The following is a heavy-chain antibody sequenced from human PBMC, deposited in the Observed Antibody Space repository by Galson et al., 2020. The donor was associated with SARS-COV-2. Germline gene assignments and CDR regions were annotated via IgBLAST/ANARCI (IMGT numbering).Heavy chain of an antibody. CDR2: ISTSGGT. CDR1: GGSFNNYY. CDR3: AAGYSSSSWAKYYFDY. Sequence: SETLSLSCSVSGGSFNNYYWSWIRQPAGKGLEWIGRISTSGGTNYRPSLESRLSMSIDTSKNLFSMKMTSVTAADSAIYYCAAGYSSSSWAKYYFDYWGPGTLVTVSS. J-gene: IGHJ4*02. V-gene: IGHV4-4*07. D-gene: IGHD6-6*01.